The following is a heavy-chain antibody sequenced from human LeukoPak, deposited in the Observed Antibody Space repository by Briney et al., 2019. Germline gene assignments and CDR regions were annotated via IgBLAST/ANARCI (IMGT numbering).Heavy chain of an antibody. CDR3: ARYISSGSQTGFDY. Sequence: PSETLSLTCTVSGGSISTNYLSWIRQPPGKGLEWLGYIYYSGSTKYNPSLQSRVTMSMDTSKNQLALKLSSVTAADTAVYYCARYISSGSQTGFDYWGQGARVTVSS. CDR1: GGSISTNY. V-gene: IGHV4-59*08. D-gene: IGHD3-22*01. CDR2: IYYSGST. J-gene: IGHJ4*02.